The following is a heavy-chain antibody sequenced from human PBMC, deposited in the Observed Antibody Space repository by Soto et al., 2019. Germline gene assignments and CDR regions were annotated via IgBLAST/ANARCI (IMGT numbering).Heavy chain of an antibody. CDR2: TYYRSKWYN. D-gene: IGHD2-2*01. CDR1: GDSVSSNSAA. J-gene: IGHJ4*02. CDR3: ARSTEIYCSSTSCYPPGAYYFDY. V-gene: IGHV6-1*01. Sequence: SQTLSLTCAISGDSVSSNSAAWNWIRQSPSRGLEWLGRTYYRSKWYNDYAVSVKSRITINPDTSKNQFSLQLNSVTPEDTAVYYCARSTEIYCSSTSCYPPGAYYFDYWGQGTLVTVSS.